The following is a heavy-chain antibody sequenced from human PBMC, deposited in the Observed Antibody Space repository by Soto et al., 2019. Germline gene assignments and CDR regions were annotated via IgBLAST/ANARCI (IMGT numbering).Heavy chain of an antibody. CDR3: AKDFWDVVVPAATPRYGMDV. CDR1: GFTFSSYG. D-gene: IGHD2-2*01. J-gene: IGHJ6*02. Sequence: GGSLRLSCAASGFTFSSYGMHWVRQAPGKGLEWVAVISYDGSNKYYADSVKGRFTISRDNSKNTLYLQMNSLRAEDTAVYYCAKDFWDVVVPAATPRYGMDVWGQGTTVTVSS. CDR2: ISYDGSNK. V-gene: IGHV3-30*18.